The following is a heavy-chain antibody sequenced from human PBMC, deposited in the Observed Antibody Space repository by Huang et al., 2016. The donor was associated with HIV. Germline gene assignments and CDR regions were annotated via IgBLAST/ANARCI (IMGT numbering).Heavy chain of an antibody. D-gene: IGHD3-10*01. V-gene: IGHV4-34*02. CDR1: GGSLSGYY. Sequence: QVHLQQWGAGLLKSAETLSLTCAVYGGSLSGYYWSWLRQTPGKGLAWIGEINHLGSRNYNPSLKSRVSISMDGSKKQFSVKLRSISDADTAVYFCARDATKNPRGWFDPWGQGTLVTVSS. CDR3: ARDATKNPRGWFDP. CDR2: INHLGSR. J-gene: IGHJ5*02.